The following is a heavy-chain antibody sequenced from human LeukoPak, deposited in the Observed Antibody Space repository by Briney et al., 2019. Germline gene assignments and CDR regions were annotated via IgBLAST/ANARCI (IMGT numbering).Heavy chain of an antibody. Sequence: SETLSLTCAVSGGSISSSSYYWGWIRQPPGKGLEWIGSIYYSGSTYYNPSLKSRVTISVDTSKNQFSLKLSSVTAADTAVYYCARAPYYYGSGTKNPNYYYYYGMDVWGQGTTVTVSS. CDR1: GGSISSSSYY. J-gene: IGHJ6*02. CDR3: ARAPYYYGSGTKNPNYYYYYGMDV. D-gene: IGHD3-10*01. V-gene: IGHV4-39*07. CDR2: IYYSGST.